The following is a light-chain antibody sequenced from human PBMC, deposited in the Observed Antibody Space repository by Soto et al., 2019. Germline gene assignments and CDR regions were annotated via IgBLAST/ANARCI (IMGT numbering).Light chain of an antibody. J-gene: IGLJ1*01. V-gene: IGLV2-23*02. Sequence: QSALTQPASVSGSPGQSITISCTGTSSDVGSYNLVSWYQQHPGKAPKLMIYEVSKRPSGVSNRFSGSKSGNTAYLTISGLPAEDEADYYCCSYAGSSTPLIFGTGTKLTVL. CDR3: CSYAGSSTPLI. CDR1: SSDVGSYNL. CDR2: EVS.